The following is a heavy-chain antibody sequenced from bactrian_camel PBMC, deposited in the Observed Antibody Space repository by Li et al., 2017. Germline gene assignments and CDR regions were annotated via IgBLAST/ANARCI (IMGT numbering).Heavy chain of an antibody. CDR3: MADRTKNLETMIFGLVY. CDR2: IDSDDST. CDR1: GDTYPWYC. V-gene: IGHV3S53*01. Sequence: HVQLVESGGGSVEAGGSLTVSCAVSGDTYPWYCMSWFRQAPGKARENVAAIDSDDSTKYADSVKGRFTISRDNAKNTLYLQMNSLEPEDTAMYYCMADRTKNLETMIFGLVYSGPGTQVTVS. J-gene: IGHJ4*01. D-gene: IGHD4*01.